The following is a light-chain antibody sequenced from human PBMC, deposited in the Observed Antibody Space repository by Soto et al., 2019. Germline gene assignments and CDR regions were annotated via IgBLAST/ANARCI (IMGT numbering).Light chain of an antibody. CDR3: QQYGSSQYT. CDR1: QSVNNNY. CDR2: GAS. Sequence: EIVLTQSPGTLSLSPGERATLSCRASQSVNNNYLAWYQQKPGQAPRLLIYGASSRGTGIPDRFSGSGSGTDFTLTISRLKPEDFAVYYCQQYGSSQYTFGQGTKLEIK. J-gene: IGKJ2*01. V-gene: IGKV3-20*01.